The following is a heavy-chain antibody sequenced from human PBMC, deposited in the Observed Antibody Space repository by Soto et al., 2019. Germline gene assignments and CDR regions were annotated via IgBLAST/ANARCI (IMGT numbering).Heavy chain of an antibody. D-gene: IGHD5-12*01. Sequence: GGSLRLSCAASGFTLGSFAMNWVRQAPGKGLEWLSYISTSSATQYFAESVKGRFTVSRDNAKNSLYLQMNSLRDEDTAVYYCARDSMANISNFDYWGQGDLVTVSS. V-gene: IGHV3-48*02. CDR1: GFTLGSFA. CDR3: ARDSMANISNFDY. CDR2: ISTSSATQ. J-gene: IGHJ4*02.